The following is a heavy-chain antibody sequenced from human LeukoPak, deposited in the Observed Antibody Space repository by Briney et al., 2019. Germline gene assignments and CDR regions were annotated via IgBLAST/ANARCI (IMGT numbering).Heavy chain of an antibody. D-gene: IGHD4-23*01. CDR2: IRGSGDST. V-gene: IGHV3-23*01. CDR3: ARAGTTVVTPGAY. Sequence: GGSLRLSCAASRFTFSNYWMHWVRQPPGKGLEWVSSIRGSGDSTYYADSVKGRFTISRDNSKNTMYLQMSSLRAEDTALYYCARAGTTVVTPGAYWGQGTLVTVSS. CDR1: RFTFSNYW. J-gene: IGHJ4*02.